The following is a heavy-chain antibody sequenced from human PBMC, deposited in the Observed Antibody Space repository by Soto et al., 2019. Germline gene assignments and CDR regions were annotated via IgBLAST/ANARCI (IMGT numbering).Heavy chain of an antibody. V-gene: IGHV1-2*04. J-gene: IGHJ6*02. CDR2: INPNSGGT. CDR3: ARGPLYYYGSGSYFLDPYGMDV. D-gene: IGHD3-10*01. Sequence: WVRQAPGQGLEWMGWINPNSGGTNYAQKFQGWVTMTRDTSISTAYMDLSRLRSDDTAVYYCARGPLYYYGSGSYFLDPYGMDVWGQGTTVTVSS.